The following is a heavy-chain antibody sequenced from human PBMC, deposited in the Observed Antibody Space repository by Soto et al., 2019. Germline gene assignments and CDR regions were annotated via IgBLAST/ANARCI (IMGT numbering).Heavy chain of an antibody. V-gene: IGHV4-39*01. CDR3: ARIVYCSSTSCYEFDP. CDR1: GGSISSSSYY. CDR2: IYYSGST. Sequence: SETLSLTCTVSGGSISSSSYYWGWIRQPPGKGLEWIGSIYYSGSTYYNPSLKSRVTISVDTSKNQFSLKLSSVTAADTAVYYCARIVYCSSTSCYEFDPWGQGTLVTVSS. D-gene: IGHD2-2*01. J-gene: IGHJ5*02.